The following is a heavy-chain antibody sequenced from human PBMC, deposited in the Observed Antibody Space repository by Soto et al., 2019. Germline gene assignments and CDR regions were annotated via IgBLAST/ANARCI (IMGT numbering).Heavy chain of an antibody. V-gene: IGHV4-34*01. D-gene: IGHD3-9*01. CDR3: AREKTYYDILTGYYWFDP. Sequence: KTSETLSLTCEVYGGSFSGYYWSWIRQPPGKGLEWIGEINHSGSTNYNPSLKSRVSISADTSKNQFSLKLSSVTAADTAVYYCAREKTYYDILTGYYWFDPWGQGTLVTVSS. CDR1: GGSFSGYY. J-gene: IGHJ5*02. CDR2: INHSGST.